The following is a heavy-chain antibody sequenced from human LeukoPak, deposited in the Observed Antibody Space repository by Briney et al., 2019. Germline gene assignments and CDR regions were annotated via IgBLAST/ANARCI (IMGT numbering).Heavy chain of an antibody. CDR1: GHSFTSYW. D-gene: IGHD2-15*01. J-gene: IGHJ5*02. CDR3: ARRCSGGSCYFGGWFDP. V-gene: IGHV5-51*01. CDR2: IYPGDSDT. Sequence: GESLKISCKGSGHSFTSYWIGWVRQMPGKGLEWMGIIYPGDSDTRYSPSFQGQVTISADKSISTAYLQWSSLKASDTAMYYCARRCSGGSCYFGGWFDPWGQGTLVTVSS.